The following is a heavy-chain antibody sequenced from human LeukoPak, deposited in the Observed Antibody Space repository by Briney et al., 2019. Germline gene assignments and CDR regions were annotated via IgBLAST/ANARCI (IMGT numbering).Heavy chain of an antibody. CDR2: INIDGSST. CDR1: GFTFSTYW. D-gene: IGHD3-22*01. Sequence: GGSLRLSCAASGFTFSTYWLHWVRQAPGKGLVWVSRINIDGSSTYYADSVKGRFTISRDNAKNTLFLQMNSLRAEDTAVYYCGRAKNSWSDSVPDCWGQGTLVTVSS. J-gene: IGHJ4*02. V-gene: IGHV3-74*01. CDR3: GRAKNSWSDSVPDC.